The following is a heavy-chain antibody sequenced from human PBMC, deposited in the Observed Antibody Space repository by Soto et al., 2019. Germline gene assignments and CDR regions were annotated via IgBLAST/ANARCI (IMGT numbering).Heavy chain of an antibody. CDR1: GYTFTSYG. V-gene: IGHV1-18*01. CDR2: ISAYNGNT. Sequence: QVQLVQSGAEVKKPGASVKVSCKASGYTFTSYGISWVRQAPGQGLEWMGWISAYNGNTNYAQKLQGRVTMTTDTSTSTAYMELRSLRSDDTAVYYCARDKGYCGSDCYSYYFDYWGQGTLVTVSS. D-gene: IGHD2-21*02. CDR3: ARDKGYCGSDCYSYYFDY. J-gene: IGHJ4*02.